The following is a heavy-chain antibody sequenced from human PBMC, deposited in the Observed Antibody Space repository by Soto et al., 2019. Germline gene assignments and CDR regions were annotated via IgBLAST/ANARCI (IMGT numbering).Heavy chain of an antibody. CDR3: ARSYSSGWYRLGLNSFNY. CDR1: GASISSEQS. CDR2: IHHSGST. J-gene: IGHJ4*02. Sequence: PSETLSLTCAVSGASISSEQSWSWVRQPPGKGLEWIGEIHHSGSTNNNPSLKSRVTMSVDKSKNQFSLMLSSVTAADTAVYYCARSYSSGWYRLGLNSFNYWGQGTLVTVSS. D-gene: IGHD6-19*01. V-gene: IGHV4-4*02.